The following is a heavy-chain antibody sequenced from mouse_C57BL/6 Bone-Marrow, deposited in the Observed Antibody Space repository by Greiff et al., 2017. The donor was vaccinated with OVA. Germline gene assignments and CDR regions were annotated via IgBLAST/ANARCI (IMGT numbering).Heavy chain of an antibody. CDR1: GYTFTSYW. D-gene: IGHD2-4*01. V-gene: IGHV1-69*01. CDR2: IDPSDSST. CDR3: ARWGLRRDAMDY. J-gene: IGHJ4*01. Sequence: QVQLQQPGAELVMPGASVKLSCKASGYTFTSYWMHWVKQRPGQGLEWIGEIDPSDSSTNYNQKFKGQSTLTVDKSSSTAYMQLSSRTSEDSAVYYCARWGLRRDAMDYWGQGTSGTVSS.